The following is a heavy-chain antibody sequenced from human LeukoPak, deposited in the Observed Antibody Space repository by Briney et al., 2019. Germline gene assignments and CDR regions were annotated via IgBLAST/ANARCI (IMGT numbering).Heavy chain of an antibody. CDR2: ISVHNGNT. V-gene: IGHV1-18*01. CDR3: ARARNPLDYYYYMDV. CDR1: GYMFTIYG. J-gene: IGHJ6*03. Sequence: GASVKVSCKASGYMFTIYGISWVRQAPGQGVEWMGWISVHNGNTKYAQKFQGRVTMTTDTSTSTAYMELRSLRSDDTAVYYCARARNPLDYYYYMDVWGKGTTVTLSS.